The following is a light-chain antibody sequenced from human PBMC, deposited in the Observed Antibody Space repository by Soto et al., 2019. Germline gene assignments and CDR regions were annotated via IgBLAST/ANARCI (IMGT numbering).Light chain of an antibody. Sequence: DIQMTQSPSTLSASVGDRVTITCRASQSIGSWLAWYQQKSGKAPKLLIYKASSLESGVPSRFSGSGSGTEFTLNISSLQPDDFATYYCQQYNNYSPYTFGQGTKLEIK. V-gene: IGKV1-5*03. CDR3: QQYNNYSPYT. J-gene: IGKJ2*01. CDR2: KAS. CDR1: QSIGSW.